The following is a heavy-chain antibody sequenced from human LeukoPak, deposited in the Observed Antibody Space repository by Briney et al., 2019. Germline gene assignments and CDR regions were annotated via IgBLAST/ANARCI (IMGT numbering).Heavy chain of an antibody. D-gene: IGHD2-15*01. V-gene: IGHV5-51*01. J-gene: IGHJ3*02. CDR2: IYPGDSDT. CDR1: GYSFTSYW. CDR3: ASRTGVVVASHDAFDI. Sequence: GESLKISCKGSGYSFTSYWIGWVRQMPGKGLEWMGIIYPGDSDTRYSPSFQGQVTISADKSISTAYLQWSSLKASDTAMYYCASRTGVVVASHDAFDIWGQGTMVTVSS.